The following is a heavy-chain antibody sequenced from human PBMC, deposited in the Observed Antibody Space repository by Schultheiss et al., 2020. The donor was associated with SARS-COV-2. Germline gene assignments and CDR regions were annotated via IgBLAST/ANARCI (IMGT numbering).Heavy chain of an antibody. Sequence: GGSLRLSCAISGFTFSSYAMHWVRQAPGKGLEWVSSISSSSSYIYYADSVKGRFTISRDKAKNSLYLQMNSLRGEDTAVYYCAREDSSGYYVWFDPWGQGTLVTVSS. CDR1: GFTFSSYA. J-gene: IGHJ5*02. D-gene: IGHD3-22*01. CDR3: AREDSSGYYVWFDP. CDR2: ISSSSSYI. V-gene: IGHV3-21*01.